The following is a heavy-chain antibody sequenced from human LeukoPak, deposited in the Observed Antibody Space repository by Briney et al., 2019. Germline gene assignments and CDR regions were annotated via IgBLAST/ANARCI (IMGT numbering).Heavy chain of an antibody. V-gene: IGHV4-34*01. CDR3: ARSGSGMGFTFGGVINY. Sequence: SETLSLTCAVSGGSFSGYYWSWIRQPPGKGLEWIGEINHSGSTNYNPSLKRRVTISVDTSKNQFSLKLSSVTAADTAVYYCARSGSGMGFTFGGVINYWGQGTLVTVSS. CDR1: GGSFSGYY. D-gene: IGHD3-16*01. J-gene: IGHJ4*02. CDR2: INHSGST.